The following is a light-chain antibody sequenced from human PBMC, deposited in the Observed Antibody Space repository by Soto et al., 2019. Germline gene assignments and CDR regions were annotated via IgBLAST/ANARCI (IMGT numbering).Light chain of an antibody. CDR3: CSYAGSYF. CDR2: DVS. Sequence: QSVLTQPRSGSVTPGQSVTISCTGTSSDVGGYNYVSWYQQHPGNAPKLMIYDVSKRPSGVPDRSSGSKSGNTASMTISGLQAEDEADYYCCSYAGSYFFGTGTKVTVL. J-gene: IGLJ1*01. CDR1: SSDVGGYNY. V-gene: IGLV2-11*01.